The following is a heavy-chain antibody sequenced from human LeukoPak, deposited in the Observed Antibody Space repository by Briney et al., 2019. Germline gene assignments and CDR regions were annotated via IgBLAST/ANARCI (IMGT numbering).Heavy chain of an antibody. CDR1: GFTFTNYG. Sequence: PGGSLRLSCVASGFTFTNYGMHWVRQAPGKGLEWVAYIASDGNYRDYVDSVRGRFTVSRDNSKNTLYLQMDSLRAEDTAVYYCANLPYNWNDYFDDYWGQGTLVTVSS. V-gene: IGHV3-30*02. CDR2: IASDGNYR. CDR3: ANLPYNWNDYFDDY. J-gene: IGHJ4*02. D-gene: IGHD1-1*01.